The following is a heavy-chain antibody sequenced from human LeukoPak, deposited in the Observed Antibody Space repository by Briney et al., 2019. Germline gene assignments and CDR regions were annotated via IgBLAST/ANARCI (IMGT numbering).Heavy chain of an antibody. CDR3: AREGFSTTVTTHAFDI. V-gene: IGHV1-46*01. J-gene: IGHJ3*02. Sequence: WASVKVSCKASGYTFTSYYMHWVRQAPGQGLEWMGIINPSGGSTSYAQKFQGRVTMTRDTSTSTVYMELSSLRSEDTAVYYCAREGFSTTVTTHAFDIWGQGTMVTVSS. CDR1: GYTFTSYY. CDR2: INPSGGST. D-gene: IGHD4-17*01.